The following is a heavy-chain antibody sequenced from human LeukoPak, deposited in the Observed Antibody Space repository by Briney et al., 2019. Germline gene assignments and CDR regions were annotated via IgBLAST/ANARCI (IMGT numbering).Heavy chain of an antibody. D-gene: IGHD6-13*01. V-gene: IGHV5-51*01. J-gene: IGHJ4*02. Sequence: GESLKISCKGSGYSFTTSWIGWVRQMPGKGLEWMGIIYPGDSDTKYSPSVQGQVTISADKSISTAYLQWSSLKASDTAMYYCARWGGSWYHDYWGQGTLVIVSS. CDR1: GYSFTTSW. CDR2: IYPGDSDT. CDR3: ARWGGSWYHDY.